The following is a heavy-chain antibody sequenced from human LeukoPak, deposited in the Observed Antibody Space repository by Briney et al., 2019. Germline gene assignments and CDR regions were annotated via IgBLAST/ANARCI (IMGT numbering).Heavy chain of an antibody. J-gene: IGHJ4*02. CDR1: GGSISSGGYY. V-gene: IGHV4-61*08. D-gene: IGHD6-19*01. CDR3: ATWMDSSGWYFDY. Sequence: SQTLSLTCTVSGGSISSGGYYWSWIRQPPGKGLEWIGYIYYSGSTNYNPSLKSRVTISVDTSKNQFSLKLSSVTAADTAVYYCATWMDSSGWYFDYWGQGTLVTVSS. CDR2: IYYSGST.